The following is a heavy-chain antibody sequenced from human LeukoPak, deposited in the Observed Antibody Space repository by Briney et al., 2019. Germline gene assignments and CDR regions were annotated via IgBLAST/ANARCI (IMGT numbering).Heavy chain of an antibody. V-gene: IGHV1-3*01. CDR3: AREGREYYYGSGSPNWFDP. D-gene: IGHD3-10*01. CDR2: INAGNGNT. J-gene: IGHJ5*02. CDR1: GYTFTSYA. Sequence: ASVKVSCKASGYTFTSYAMHWVRQAPGQRLEWMGWINAGNGNTKYSQKFQGRVTITRDTSASTAYMELSSLRSEDTAVYYCAREGREYYYGSGSPNWFDPWGQGTLVTVSS.